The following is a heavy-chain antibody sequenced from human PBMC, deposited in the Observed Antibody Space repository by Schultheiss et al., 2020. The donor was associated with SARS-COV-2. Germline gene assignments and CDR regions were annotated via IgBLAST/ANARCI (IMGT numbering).Heavy chain of an antibody. CDR1: GYSISSGYY. J-gene: IGHJ6*02. Sequence: SQTLSLTCAVSGYSISSGYYWGWIRQPPGKGLEWIGEIYHSGSTNYNPSLKSRVTISVDKSKNQFSLKLSSVTAADTAVYYCARDLTPSIAALGPRENYYYYGMDVWGQGTTVTVS. D-gene: IGHD6-6*01. CDR3: ARDLTPSIAALGPRENYYYYGMDV. V-gene: IGHV4-38-2*02. CDR2: IYHSGST.